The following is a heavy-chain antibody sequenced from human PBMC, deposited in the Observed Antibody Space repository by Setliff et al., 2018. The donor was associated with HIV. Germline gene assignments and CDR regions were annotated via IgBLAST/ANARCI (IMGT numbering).Heavy chain of an antibody. Sequence: SETLSLTCTVSGASISSYYWSWIRQPPGKGLEWIGYIYYSESTNYNPSLKSRVTISVDTSKNQFSLKLSSVTAADTAVYYCARVAARYCSGGSCYSGYYYYYMDVWGKGTTVTVSS. CDR3: ARVAARYCSGGSCYSGYYYYYMDV. D-gene: IGHD2-15*01. V-gene: IGHV4-59*01. CDR1: GASISSYY. J-gene: IGHJ6*03. CDR2: IYYSEST.